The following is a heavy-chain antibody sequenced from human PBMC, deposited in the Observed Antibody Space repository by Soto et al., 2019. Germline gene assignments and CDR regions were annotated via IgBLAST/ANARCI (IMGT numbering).Heavy chain of an antibody. V-gene: IGHV3-48*02. Sequence: EGQLVESGGNLVRPGGSLRLSCEASGFVFSTYSMNWVRQAPGKGLEWISYISSTSSTIYYADSVKGRFTIFRDNAKNSLFLQMNGLRDDDTAVYYCANQKIRFSVAGTLYGLGVWGQGTTVTVSS. J-gene: IGHJ6*02. CDR1: GFVFSTYS. CDR3: ANQKIRFSVAGTLYGLGV. CDR2: ISSTSSTI. D-gene: IGHD6-19*01.